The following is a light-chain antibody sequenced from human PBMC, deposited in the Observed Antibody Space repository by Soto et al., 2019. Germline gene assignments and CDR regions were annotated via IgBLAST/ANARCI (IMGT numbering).Light chain of an antibody. J-gene: IGLJ2*01. CDR1: SSDVGGYNY. CDR2: DVS. Sequence: QSVLTQPASVSGSPGQSITISCTGTSSDVGGYNYVSWYQQHPGKAPKLMIYDVSNRPSGVSNRFSGSKSGNTAFLTISGLQAEDEADYYCSSYTSSSTLVVFSGGTKLTVL. CDR3: SSYTSSSTLVV. V-gene: IGLV2-14*01.